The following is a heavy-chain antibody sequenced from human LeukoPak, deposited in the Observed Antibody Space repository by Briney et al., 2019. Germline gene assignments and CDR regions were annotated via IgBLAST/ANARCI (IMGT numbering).Heavy chain of an antibody. V-gene: IGHV3-74*01. J-gene: IGHJ4*02. CDR2: INSGGSGT. D-gene: IGHD7-27*01. CDR3: ATSLGPLAEY. Sequence: GGSLRLSCAASGFTFSYYSMSWVRQAPGKGLVWVSRINSGGSGTSYADSVEGRFTISRDNAKNTLYLQMNSLKGEDTAVYYCATSLGPLAEYWGRGTLVTVSS. CDR1: GFTFSYYS.